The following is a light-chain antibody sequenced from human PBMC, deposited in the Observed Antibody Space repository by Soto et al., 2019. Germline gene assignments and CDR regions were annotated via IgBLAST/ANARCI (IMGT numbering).Light chain of an antibody. Sequence: DIPMTQSPSSLSASVGDRVTITCRASQSISRYLDWYQQKPGKAPKLLIYDGSSLQSGVPSRFSGSGSGTDFTLTISSLQPEDFATYYCQRSYSTLLTFGGGTKVEIK. CDR3: QRSYSTLLT. CDR2: DGS. CDR1: QSISRY. V-gene: IGKV1-39*01. J-gene: IGKJ4*01.